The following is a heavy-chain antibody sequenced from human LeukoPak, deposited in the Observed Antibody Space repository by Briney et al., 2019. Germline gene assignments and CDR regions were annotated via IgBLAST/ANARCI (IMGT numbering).Heavy chain of an antibody. J-gene: IGHJ4*02. D-gene: IGHD4-23*01. CDR1: GGSISSGGYY. V-gene: IGHV4-30-2*01. CDR3: ARREGGNSEFDY. Sequence: SQTLSLTCTVSGGSISSGGYYWSWIRQPPGKGLEWIGYIYHSGSTYYNPSLKSRVTISVDRSKNQFSLKLSSVTAAGTAVYYCARREGGNSEFDYWGQGTLVTVSS. CDR2: IYHSGST.